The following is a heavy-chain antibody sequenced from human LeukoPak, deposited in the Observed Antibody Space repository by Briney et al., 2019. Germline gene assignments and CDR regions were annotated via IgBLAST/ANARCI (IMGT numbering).Heavy chain of an antibody. CDR3: ARLILWGSGEYYFDY. D-gene: IGHD3-16*01. CDR2: ISAYNGNT. CDR1: GYTLTSYG. J-gene: IGHJ4*02. V-gene: IGHV1-18*01. Sequence: ASVKVSCKASGYTLTSYGFSWVRQAPGQGLEWMGWISAYNGNTKYGQILQGRVTMTTDTSTSTAYMELRSLRSDDTAVYYCARLILWGSGEYYFDYWGQGTLVTVSS.